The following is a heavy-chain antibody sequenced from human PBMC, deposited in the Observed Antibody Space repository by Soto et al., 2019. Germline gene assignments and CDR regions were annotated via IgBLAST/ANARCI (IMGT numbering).Heavy chain of an antibody. CDR1: GGSISSRSYY. J-gene: IGHJ5*02. D-gene: IGHD2-2*01. CDR2: IYYSGGT. CDR3: XXXXXXXCXNTNCYGGNYFDP. Sequence: QVQLQESGPGLVNPSQTLSLTCSVSGGSISSRSYYWTWIRQHPGKGLEWIGYIYYSGGTFYNPSLKSRVTISIDXSXXXXSXXXXXXXXXXXXXXXXXXXXXXCXNTNCYGGNYFDPWGQGTLVTVSS. V-gene: IGHV4-31*03.